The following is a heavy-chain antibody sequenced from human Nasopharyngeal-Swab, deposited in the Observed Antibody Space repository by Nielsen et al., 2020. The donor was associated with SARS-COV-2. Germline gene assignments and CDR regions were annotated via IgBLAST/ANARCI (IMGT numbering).Heavy chain of an antibody. D-gene: IGHD6-13*01. Sequence: WIRQPPGKGLEWIGSIYYSGSTYYNPSLKSRVTISVDKSKNQFSLKLSSVTAADTAVYYCARDGDYSSPYMDVWGKGTTVTVSS. CDR3: ARDGDYSSPYMDV. J-gene: IGHJ6*03. V-gene: IGHV4-39*07. CDR2: IYYSGST.